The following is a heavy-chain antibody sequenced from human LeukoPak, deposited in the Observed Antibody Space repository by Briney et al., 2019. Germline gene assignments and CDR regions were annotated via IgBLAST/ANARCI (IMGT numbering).Heavy chain of an antibody. V-gene: IGHV3-72*01. Sequence: GGSLRLSCAPSGFTFSVHYVDWVRHAPGKGREWVGRTRNKANSYITEYAESVKSRFTISRDDSKNSLYLQMNSLRAEDTAVYYCARIEHYYYYMDVWGKGTTVTVSS. CDR2: TRNKANSYIT. D-gene: IGHD5-24*01. CDR3: ARIEHYYYYMDV. J-gene: IGHJ6*03. CDR1: GFTFSVHY.